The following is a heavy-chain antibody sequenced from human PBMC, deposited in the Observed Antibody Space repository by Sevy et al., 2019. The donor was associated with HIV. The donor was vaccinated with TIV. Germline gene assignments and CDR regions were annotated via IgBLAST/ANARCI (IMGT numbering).Heavy chain of an antibody. D-gene: IGHD3-10*01. CDR1: GFTFSGSA. V-gene: IGHV3-73*01. J-gene: IGHJ6*02. CDR3: TTSMIRGVIIGYYGMDV. CDR2: IRSKTYSYAT. Sequence: GGSLRLSCAASGFTFSGSAMHWVRQASGKGLEWVGRIRSKTYSYATAYAASVTGRFTISRDDSKNTTYLQMNSLKTGDTAVYYCTTSMIRGVIIGYYGMDVWGQGTSVTVSS.